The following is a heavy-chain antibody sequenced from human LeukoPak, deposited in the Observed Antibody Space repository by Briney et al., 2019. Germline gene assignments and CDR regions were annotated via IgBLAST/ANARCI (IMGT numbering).Heavy chain of an antibody. J-gene: IGHJ6*02. Sequence: SSETLSLTCAVYGGSFSGYYWSWIRQPPGKGLEWIGEINHSGSTNYNPSLKSRVTISVDTSKNQFSLKVRSVTAADTAVYYCARGHVGSYAYYYYYGMDVWGQGTTVTVSS. CDR2: INHSGST. D-gene: IGHD2-8*01. V-gene: IGHV4-34*01. CDR1: GGSFSGYY. CDR3: ARGHVGSYAYYYYYGMDV.